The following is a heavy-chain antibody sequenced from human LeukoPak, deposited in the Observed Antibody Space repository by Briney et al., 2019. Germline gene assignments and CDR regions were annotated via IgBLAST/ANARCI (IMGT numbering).Heavy chain of an antibody. J-gene: IGHJ4*02. CDR3: ARRMGGSYYV. Sequence: SETLSLTCTVSGGSISSGDYYWSWIRQPPGKGLEWIGYVYYSGTTYYNPSLKSRATISLDTSKKQFSLRLSSVTAADTAVYYCARRMGGSYYVWGQGTLVTVSS. V-gene: IGHV4-30-4*01. D-gene: IGHD1-26*01. CDR2: VYYSGTT. CDR1: GGSISSGDYY.